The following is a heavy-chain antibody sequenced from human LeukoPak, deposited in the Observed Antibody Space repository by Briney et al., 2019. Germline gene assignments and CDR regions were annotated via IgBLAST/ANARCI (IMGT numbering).Heavy chain of an antibody. CDR1: GYTFTGYY. D-gene: IGHD6-19*01. Sequence: ASVKVSCKASGYTFTGYYMHWVRQAPGQGLEWMGWINPNTGGTNYAQKFQGRVTMTRDTSISTAYMELSRLRSDDTAVYYCARLGGIAVAGTGYWGQGTLVTVSS. V-gene: IGHV1-2*02. CDR3: ARLGGIAVAGTGY. CDR2: INPNTGGT. J-gene: IGHJ4*02.